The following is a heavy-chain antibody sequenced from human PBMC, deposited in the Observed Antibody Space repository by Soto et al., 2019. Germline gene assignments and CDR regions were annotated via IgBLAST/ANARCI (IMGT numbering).Heavy chain of an antibody. CDR2: ISSSGSTI. Sequence: GGSLRLSCAASGFTFSSYEMNWVRQAPGKGLEWVSYISSSGSTIYYADSVKGRFTISRDNAKNSLYLQMNSLRAEDTAVYYCAAVGMAEADYYGMDVWGQGTTVTVSS. V-gene: IGHV3-48*03. CDR1: GFTFSSYE. J-gene: IGHJ6*02. D-gene: IGHD6-19*01. CDR3: AAVGMAEADYYGMDV.